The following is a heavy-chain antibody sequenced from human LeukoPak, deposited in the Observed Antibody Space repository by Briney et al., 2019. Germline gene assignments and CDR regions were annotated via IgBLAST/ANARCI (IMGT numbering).Heavy chain of an antibody. CDR2: ISSSGSTI. D-gene: IGHD6-19*01. V-gene: IGHV3-48*03. CDR1: GFTFSSYA. CDR3: ARARIAVAGLDY. Sequence: PGGSLRLSCAASGFTFSSYAMSWVRQAPGKGLEWVSYISSSGSTIYYADSVKGRFTISRDNAKNSLYLQMNSLRAEDTAVYYCARARIAVAGLDYWGQGTLVTVSS. J-gene: IGHJ4*02.